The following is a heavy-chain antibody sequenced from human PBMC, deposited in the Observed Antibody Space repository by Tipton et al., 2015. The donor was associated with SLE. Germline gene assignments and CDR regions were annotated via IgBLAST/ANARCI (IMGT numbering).Heavy chain of an antibody. CDR2: IYSDGST. CDR1: GFTFSSYG. Sequence: SLRLSCAASGFTFSSYGMHWVRQAPGKGLEWVSIIYSDGSTYYEDSVKGRFTISRDNSKNTLFLQMNSLKLDDTAVYYCARGGVGLEYWGQGTLVTVSS. D-gene: IGHD1-26*01. J-gene: IGHJ4*02. V-gene: IGHV3-NL1*01. CDR3: ARGGVGLEY.